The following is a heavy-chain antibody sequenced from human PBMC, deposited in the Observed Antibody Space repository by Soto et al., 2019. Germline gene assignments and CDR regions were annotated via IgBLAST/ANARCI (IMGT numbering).Heavy chain of an antibody. D-gene: IGHD3-3*01. J-gene: IGHJ6*02. V-gene: IGHV4-39*01. CDR3: ARLVYYDVWSGYPRDGRDG. CDR1: GDSVDTSNYY. CDR2: IYFSGRT. Sequence: KPSETLSLNCTVSGDSVDTSNYYWGWILQPPGKGLEWIGSIYFSGRTYYNPSLKSRVITSVDTAQNQFSLKLTSVTAADTAVYYCARLVYYDVWSGYPRDGRDGWGQGTTVTVSS.